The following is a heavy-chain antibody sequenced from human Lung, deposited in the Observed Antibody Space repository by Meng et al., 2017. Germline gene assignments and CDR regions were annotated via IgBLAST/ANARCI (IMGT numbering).Heavy chain of an antibody. CDR2: IYHSGST. J-gene: IGHJ4*02. D-gene: IGHD2-21*01. Sequence: QVQLQESGPGLVQPSWPLSLTCAVSGCSISSDNWWSWVRQPPGKGLEWIGEIYHSGSTNYNPSLKSRITISVVKPKNQFSLTLSSVTAADTAVYYCTKNDFYCLGYWGQGTLVTVSS. V-gene: IGHV4-4*02. CDR1: GCSISSDNW. CDR3: TKNDFYCLGY.